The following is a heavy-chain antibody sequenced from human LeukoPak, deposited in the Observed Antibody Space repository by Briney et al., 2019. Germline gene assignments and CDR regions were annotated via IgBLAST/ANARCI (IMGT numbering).Heavy chain of an antibody. CDR3: AKRGYSYGLYYFDY. CDR2: ISGSGGST. CDR1: GFPFSNYA. D-gene: IGHD5-18*01. Sequence: GGSLRLSCAASGFPFSNYAMNWVRQAPGKGLEWVSAISGSGGSTYYADSVKGRFTISRDNSKNTLYLQMNSLRAEDTAVYYCAKRGYSYGLYYFDYWGQGTLVTVSS. J-gene: IGHJ4*02. V-gene: IGHV3-23*01.